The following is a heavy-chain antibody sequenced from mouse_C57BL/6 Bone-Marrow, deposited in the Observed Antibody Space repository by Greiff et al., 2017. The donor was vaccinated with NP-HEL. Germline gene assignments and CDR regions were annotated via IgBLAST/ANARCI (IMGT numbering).Heavy chain of an antibody. Sequence: VQLQQSGAELAKPGASVKLSCKASGYTFTSYWMHWVKQRPGQGLEWIGYINPSSGYTKYNQKFKDKATLTAAKSSSPAYMQLSSLTYEDSAVYYCARSHYPQGYYAMDYWGQGTSVTVSS. V-gene: IGHV1-7*01. D-gene: IGHD5-5*01. CDR1: GYTFTSYW. J-gene: IGHJ4*01. CDR3: ARSHYPQGYYAMDY. CDR2: INPSSGYT.